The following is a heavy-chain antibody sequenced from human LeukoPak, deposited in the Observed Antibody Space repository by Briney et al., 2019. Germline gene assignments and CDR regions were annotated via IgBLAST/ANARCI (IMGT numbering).Heavy chain of an antibody. CDR3: ARGMAYYYGSGSHPYYYGMDV. Sequence: SETLSLTCTVSGGSISSYYWSWIRQHPGKGLEWIGYIYYSGSTYYNPSLKSRVTISVDTSKNQFSLKLSSVTAADTAVYYCARGMAYYYGSGSHPYYYGMDVWGQGTTVTVSS. J-gene: IGHJ6*02. CDR1: GGSISSYY. D-gene: IGHD3-10*01. V-gene: IGHV4-59*06. CDR2: IYYSGST.